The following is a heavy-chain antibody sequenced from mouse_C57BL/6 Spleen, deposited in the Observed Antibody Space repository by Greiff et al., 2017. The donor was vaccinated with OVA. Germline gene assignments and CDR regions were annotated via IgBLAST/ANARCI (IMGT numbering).Heavy chain of an antibody. V-gene: IGHV1-50*01. Sequence: VQLQQPGAELVKPGASVKLSCKASGYTFTSYWMQWVKQRPGQGLEWIGEIDPSDSYTNYNQKFKGKATLTVDTSSSTAYMQLSSLTSEDSAVYYCARQKYGNYDAMDYWGQGTSVTVSS. D-gene: IGHD2-1*01. CDR3: ARQKYGNYDAMDY. CDR2: IDPSDSYT. CDR1: GYTFTSYW. J-gene: IGHJ4*01.